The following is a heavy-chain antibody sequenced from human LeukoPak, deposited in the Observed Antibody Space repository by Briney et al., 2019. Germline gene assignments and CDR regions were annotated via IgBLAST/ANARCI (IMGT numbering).Heavy chain of an antibody. Sequence: PSETLSLTRAVYAGSFSGYYWSWIRQPPGKGLEWIGEINHSGSTNYNPSLKSRVTISVDTSKNQFSLKLSSVTAANTAVYYCARARKLEMATYPFDYWGQGTLVTVSS. CDR3: ARARKLEMATYPFDY. D-gene: IGHD5-24*01. CDR1: AGSFSGYY. V-gene: IGHV4-34*01. CDR2: INHSGST. J-gene: IGHJ4*02.